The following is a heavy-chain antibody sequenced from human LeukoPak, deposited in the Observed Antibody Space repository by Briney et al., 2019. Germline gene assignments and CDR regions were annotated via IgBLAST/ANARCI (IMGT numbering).Heavy chain of an antibody. CDR1: GHSW. J-gene: IGHJ4*02. CDR2: IHSDGSWT. D-gene: IGHD2-2*01. V-gene: IGHV3-74*01. Sequence: PGGSLRLSCAASGHSWMHWVRQAPGKGLVWVSHIHSDGSWTGYADSVKGRFTISKDNAKNTVYLQMNNLRAEDTAVYYCVSFYETNWGRGTLVTVSS. CDR3: VSFYETN.